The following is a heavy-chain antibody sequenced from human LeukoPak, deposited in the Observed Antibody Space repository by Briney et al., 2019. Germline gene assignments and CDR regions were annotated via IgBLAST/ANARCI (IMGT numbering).Heavy chain of an antibody. CDR2: ISSIIDTI. CDR1: GFAFSNSN. V-gene: IGHV3-48*01. D-gene: IGHD3-22*01. CDR3: ARDDYYDIRGQSQDY. Sequence: GGSLRLSCAVSGFAFSNSNMNWVRQAPGQGLEWVSYISSIIDTIYYTDSVKGRVTISRHNPKNSLSVQVNSLRAEDTAVYYCARDDYYDIRGQSQDYWGQGTLVIVSS. J-gene: IGHJ4*02.